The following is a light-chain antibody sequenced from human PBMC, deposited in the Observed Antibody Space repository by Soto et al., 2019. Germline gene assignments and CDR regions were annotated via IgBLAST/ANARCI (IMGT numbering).Light chain of an antibody. CDR1: SSDIGGYKY. CDR2: EVT. V-gene: IGLV2-14*01. CDR3: SSYTSSGTLYV. J-gene: IGLJ1*01. Sequence: QSVLTQPASVSGSPGQSITISCTGTSSDIGGYKYVSWYQQHPGKAPKLMIYEVTYRPSGVSDRFSGSKSGNTASLTVSGLQAEDEADYYCSSYTSSGTLYVFGTGTKVTGL.